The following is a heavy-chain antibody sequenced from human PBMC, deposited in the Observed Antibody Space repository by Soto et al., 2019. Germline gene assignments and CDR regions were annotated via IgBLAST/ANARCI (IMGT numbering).Heavy chain of an antibody. Sequence: QLQLQESGPGLVKPSETLSLTCTVSGGSISSSSDYWGWIRQPPGKGLEWIGSIYYSGSTYYNPALKSRVTISVDTSKNQFALKLSSVTAADAAVYYCARLLAAPRYLDYWGQGTLVTVSS. J-gene: IGHJ4*02. CDR3: ARLLAAPRYLDY. V-gene: IGHV4-39*01. CDR2: IYYSGST. CDR1: GGSISSSSDY. D-gene: IGHD6-6*01.